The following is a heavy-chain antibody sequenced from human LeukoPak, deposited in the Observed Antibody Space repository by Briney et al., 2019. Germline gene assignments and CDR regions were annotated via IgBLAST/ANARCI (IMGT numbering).Heavy chain of an antibody. V-gene: IGHV1-2*02. J-gene: IGHJ4*02. CDR3: ARDSAPGDTYGLLGIDS. D-gene: IGHD5-18*01. CDR2: INPNSGVT. Sequence: ASVKVSCKASGYTFTDDYVHWVRQAPGQGLEWMGWINPNSGVTNYAQKFQGRVTMTRDTSISTAYMELSRLRSDDTAVYYCARDSAPGDTYGLLGIDSWGQGTLVTVSS. CDR1: GYTFTDDY.